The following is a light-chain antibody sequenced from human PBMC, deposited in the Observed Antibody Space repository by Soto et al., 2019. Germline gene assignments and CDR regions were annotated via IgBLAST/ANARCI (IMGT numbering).Light chain of an antibody. CDR3: SSYTSSSTDV. V-gene: IGLV2-14*01. CDR1: SSDVGGYNY. Sequence: QSALTQPASVSGSPGQTITISCTGTSSDVGGYNYVCWYQQSPGKVPKLMIYDIRYRPSGVSNRSCCSKSGNTASLTISGLQAEDEADYYCSSYTSSSTDVFGTGTKVTVL. J-gene: IGLJ1*01. CDR2: DIR.